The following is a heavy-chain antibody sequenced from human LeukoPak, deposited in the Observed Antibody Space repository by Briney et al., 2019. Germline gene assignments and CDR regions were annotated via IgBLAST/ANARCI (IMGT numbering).Heavy chain of an antibody. J-gene: IGHJ4*02. CDR3: TRASRFRSPGMFDY. CDR1: GFPFGGYG. D-gene: IGHD3-10*02. CDR2: VTSDGGDQ. V-gene: IGHV3-30*03. Sequence: GGSLRLSCAASGFPFGGYGMHWVRQAPGKGLEWVAGVTSDGGDQYSADSVKGRFTVSRDTSQNTFYLQMTSLTAEDTAVYYCTRASRFRSPGMFDYWGQGTLVTVSS.